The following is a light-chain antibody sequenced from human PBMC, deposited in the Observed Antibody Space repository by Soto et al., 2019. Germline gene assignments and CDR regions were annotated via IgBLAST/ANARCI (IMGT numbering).Light chain of an antibody. CDR3: QQYDNLPLT. CDR1: QSISAY. V-gene: IGKV1-39*01. CDR2: AAS. Sequence: DIQMTQSPSSLSASVGDRVTITCRASQSISAYLNWYQQKPGKAPKLLIYAASILQSGVPSRFSGSGSGTDSTLTISSLQPEDFATYYCQQYDNLPLTFGGGTKVDIK. J-gene: IGKJ4*01.